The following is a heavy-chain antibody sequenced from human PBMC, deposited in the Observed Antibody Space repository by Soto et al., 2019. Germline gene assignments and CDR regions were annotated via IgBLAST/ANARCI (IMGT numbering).Heavy chain of an antibody. V-gene: IGHV4-59*02. CDR3: ARDLTIGGFFDP. Sequence: ASETLSLTCTVSGGSVNSYYWTWIRQPPGKELEWIGYIHYTGRTNCNPSLKSRITMSIDTSKNQFSLRLSSVTAADTAIYYCARDLTIGGFFDPWGQGTLVTVSS. CDR1: GGSVNSYY. D-gene: IGHD3-10*01. J-gene: IGHJ5*02. CDR2: IHYTGRT.